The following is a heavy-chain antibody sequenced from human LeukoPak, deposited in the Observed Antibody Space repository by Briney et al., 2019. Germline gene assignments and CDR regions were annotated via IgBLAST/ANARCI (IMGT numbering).Heavy chain of an antibody. D-gene: IGHD2/OR15-2a*01. CDR2: IYYSGST. CDR1: GGSISSSSYY. J-gene: IGHJ4*02. CDR3: ARGIKGPPGGALFDY. Sequence: PSETLSLTCTVSGGSISSSSYYWGWLRQPPGKGLEWIGSIYYSGSTYYNPSLKSRVTISVDTSKNQFSLKLSSVTTADTAVYYCARGIKGPPGGALFDYWGQGTLVTVSS. V-gene: IGHV4-39*07.